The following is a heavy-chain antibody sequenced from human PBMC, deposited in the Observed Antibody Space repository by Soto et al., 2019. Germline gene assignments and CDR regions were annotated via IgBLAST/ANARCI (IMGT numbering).Heavy chain of an antibody. D-gene: IGHD2-15*01. J-gene: IGHJ4*02. Sequence: ASVKVSCKASGGTFSSYAISWVRQAPGQGLEWMGGIMPIFGTANYAQKFQGRVTITADESTSTAYMELSSLRSEDTAVYYCARDRYCSGGSCYLGTFPEFDYWGQGNLVTVSS. CDR1: GGTFSSYA. V-gene: IGHV1-69*13. CDR3: ARDRYCSGGSCYLGTFPEFDY. CDR2: IMPIFGTA.